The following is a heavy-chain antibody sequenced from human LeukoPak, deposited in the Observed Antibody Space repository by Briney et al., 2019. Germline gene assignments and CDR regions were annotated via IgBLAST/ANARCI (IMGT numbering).Heavy chain of an antibody. CDR3: ARAISRGTNWFDP. V-gene: IGHV3-66*01. J-gene: IGHJ5*02. Sequence: GGSLRLSCAASGFTVSSNYMSWVRQAPGKGLEWVSVIYSGGSTYYADSVKGRFTISRDNSKNTLYLQMNSLRAEDTAVYYCARAISRGTNWFDPWGQGTLSPSPQ. CDR2: IYSGGST. D-gene: IGHD1/OR15-1a*01. CDR1: GFTVSSNY.